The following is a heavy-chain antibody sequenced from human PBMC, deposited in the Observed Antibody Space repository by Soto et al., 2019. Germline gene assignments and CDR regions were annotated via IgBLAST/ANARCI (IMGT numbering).Heavy chain of an antibody. CDR3: ASGAGYGSGLDS. CDR2: IYYGGNT. Sequence: QVQLLESGPGLVKPSETLSLICAVSDGYITTHYWSWLRQPPGKGLEWIGYIYYGGNTNYNPSLKSRVTISVDTSNNQFSLRLTSMTAADTAVYYCASGAGYGSGLDSWGQGTLVTVSS. D-gene: IGHD3-10*01. CDR1: DGYITTHY. V-gene: IGHV4-59*11. J-gene: IGHJ4*02.